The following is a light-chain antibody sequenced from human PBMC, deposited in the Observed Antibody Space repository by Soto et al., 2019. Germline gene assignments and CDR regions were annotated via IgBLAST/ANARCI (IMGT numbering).Light chain of an antibody. Sequence: EIVLTQSPGTLSLSPGERATLSCRAGQSVSSNYLAWYQQKPGQAPRLLIYAASSRATGIPARFSGSGSGTDFTLTISSLEPEDFAVYYCHQYGSSQTFGQGTKVDIK. CDR1: QSVSSNY. J-gene: IGKJ1*01. CDR3: HQYGSSQT. CDR2: AAS. V-gene: IGKV3-20*01.